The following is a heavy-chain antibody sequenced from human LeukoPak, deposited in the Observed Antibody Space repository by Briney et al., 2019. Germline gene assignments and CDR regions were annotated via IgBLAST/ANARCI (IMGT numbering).Heavy chain of an antibody. CDR2: INHSGST. CDR3: ARQHRGDFGELWYYTHFDY. J-gene: IGHJ4*02. D-gene: IGHD3-10*01. Sequence: SETLSLTCAVYGGSFSGYYWSWIRQPPGKGLEWIGEINHSGSTNYNPSLKSRVTISVDTSKNQFSLKLSSVTAADTAVYYCARQHRGDFGELWYYTHFDYWGQGTLVTVSS. V-gene: IGHV4-34*01. CDR1: GGSFSGYY.